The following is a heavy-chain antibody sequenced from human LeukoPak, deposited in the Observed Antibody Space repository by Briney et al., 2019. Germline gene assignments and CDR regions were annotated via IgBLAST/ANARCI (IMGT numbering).Heavy chain of an antibody. CDR3: ARVGNWNDRGDY. J-gene: IGHJ4*02. CDR1: GFTFSSYW. V-gene: IGHV3-7*01. D-gene: IGHD1-1*01. Sequence: GGSLRLSCAASGFTFSSYWMSWVRQAPGKGLEWVANIKEDGSVKSYVDSVKGRFTISRDNAKNSLYLQMNSLRAEDTAVYYCARVGNWNDRGDYWGQGTLVTVSS. CDR2: IKEDGSVK.